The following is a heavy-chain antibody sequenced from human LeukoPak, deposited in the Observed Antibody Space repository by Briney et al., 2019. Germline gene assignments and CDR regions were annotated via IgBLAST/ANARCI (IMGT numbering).Heavy chain of an antibody. J-gene: IGHJ5*02. V-gene: IGHV1-69*05. D-gene: IGHD3-10*01. CDR2: IIPIFGTA. CDR3: GRGFYGSGSYYDPNWFDP. Sequence: SVNVSCKASGGTFSSYAISWVRQAPGQGLEWMGGIIPIFGTANYAQKFQGRVTIPTDESTSTAYMELSSLRSEDTAVYYCGRGFYGSGSYYDPNWFDPWGQGTLVTVSS. CDR1: GGTFSSYA.